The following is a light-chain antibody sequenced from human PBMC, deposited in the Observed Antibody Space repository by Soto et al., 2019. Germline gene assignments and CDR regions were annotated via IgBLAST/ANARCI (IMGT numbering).Light chain of an antibody. CDR3: QQYNGYSRT. CDR1: QSIGSS. V-gene: IGKV1-5*01. Sequence: IQMTESPSTLSASVGDGVTITCRARQSIGSSLAWYQQKPGKAPNLLISDASSLERGVPSRFSGSGSGTEFTLTIRSLQPDDFATYYCQQYNGYSRTFGQGTKVDIK. J-gene: IGKJ1*01. CDR2: DAS.